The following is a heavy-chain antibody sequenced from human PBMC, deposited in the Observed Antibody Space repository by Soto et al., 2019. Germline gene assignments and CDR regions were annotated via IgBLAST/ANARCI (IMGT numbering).Heavy chain of an antibody. D-gene: IGHD4-17*01. Sequence: SETLSLTCTVSGGSISSYYWSWIRQPPGKGLEWIGYIYYSGSTNYNPSLKSRVTISVDTSKNQFSLKLSSVTAADTAVYYCARHREGGLRKAFDIWGQGTMVTVSS. V-gene: IGHV4-59*08. J-gene: IGHJ3*02. CDR1: GGSISSYY. CDR2: IYYSGST. CDR3: ARHREGGLRKAFDI.